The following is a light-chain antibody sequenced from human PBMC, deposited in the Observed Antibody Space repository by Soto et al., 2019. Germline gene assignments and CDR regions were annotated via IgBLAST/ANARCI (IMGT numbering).Light chain of an antibody. CDR3: QQSYTTPRT. J-gene: IGKJ1*01. V-gene: IGKV3-20*01. Sequence: IVLTQSPGTLSLSPGERATLSCRASQSVSTNNLAWYQQRPGQAPRLLMYGASRRATGIPDRFSGSGSGTDFTLTISSLQPEDFATYYCQQSYTTPRTFGQGTKVDIK. CDR2: GAS. CDR1: QSVSTNN.